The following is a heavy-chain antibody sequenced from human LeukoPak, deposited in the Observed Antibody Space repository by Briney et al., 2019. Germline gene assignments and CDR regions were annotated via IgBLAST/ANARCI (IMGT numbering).Heavy chain of an antibody. CDR1: GFTFASYA. CDR3: VRGPAGGNAFDI. CDR2: ITNNGDTT. D-gene: IGHD3-16*01. V-gene: IGHV3-23*01. Sequence: PGGSLRLSCAASGFTFASYAMRWVRQAPGKGLEWVSSITNNGDTTYYADSVKGRFTISRDNSKNTVYLQMNSLRAEDTAVYYCVRGPAGGNAFDIWGQGTKVTVSS. J-gene: IGHJ3*02.